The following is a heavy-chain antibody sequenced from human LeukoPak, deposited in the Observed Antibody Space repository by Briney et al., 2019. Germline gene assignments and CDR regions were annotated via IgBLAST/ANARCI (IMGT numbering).Heavy chain of an antibody. Sequence: SETLSLTCTVSGGSISSYYWSWIRQPPGKGLEWLGYIYYSGSTNYNPSLKSRVTISVDTSKNQFSLKLSSVTAADTAVYYCARVTGYMIEDYFDYWGQGTLVTVSS. CDR3: ARVTGYMIEDYFDY. D-gene: IGHD3-22*01. J-gene: IGHJ4*02. V-gene: IGHV4-59*01. CDR1: GGSISSYY. CDR2: IYYSGST.